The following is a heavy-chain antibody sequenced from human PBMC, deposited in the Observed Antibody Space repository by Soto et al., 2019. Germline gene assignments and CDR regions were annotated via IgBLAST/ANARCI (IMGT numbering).Heavy chain of an antibody. D-gene: IGHD6-6*01. CDR2: ISASKGNT. V-gene: IGHV1-18*03. CDR1: GYTFSNYG. CDR3: ASRAGQLPYYFDY. J-gene: IGHJ4*02. Sequence: VKVSCKASGYTFSNYGFTWLRQAPGQGLEWMGWISASKGNTNYAQKFQGRVTLTRDTSTSTAYMELRSLKSDDMAVYYCASRAGQLPYYFDYWGQGTQVTVSS.